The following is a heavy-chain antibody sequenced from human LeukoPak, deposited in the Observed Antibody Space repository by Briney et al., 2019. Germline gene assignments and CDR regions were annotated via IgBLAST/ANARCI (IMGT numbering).Heavy chain of an antibody. V-gene: IGHV3-30*04. Sequence: PGRSLGLSCAASGFTFSSYAMHWVRQAPGKGLEWVAVISYDGSNKYYADSVKGRFTISRDNSKNTLYLQMNSLRAEDTAVYYCASDEYSSSSYWGQGTLVTVSS. D-gene: IGHD6-6*01. J-gene: IGHJ4*02. CDR1: GFTFSSYA. CDR3: ASDEYSSSSY. CDR2: ISYDGSNK.